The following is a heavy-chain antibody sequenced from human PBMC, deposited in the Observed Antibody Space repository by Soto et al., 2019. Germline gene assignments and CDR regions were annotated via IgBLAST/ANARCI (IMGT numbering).Heavy chain of an antibody. Sequence: GGSLRLSCAASGFTFSSYSMNWVRQAPGKGLEWVSSISSSSSYIYYADSVKGRFTISRDNAKNSLYLQMNSLRAEDTAVYYCAVGIAVAGSLVFDYWGQGTLVTVSS. CDR2: ISSSSSYI. D-gene: IGHD6-19*01. J-gene: IGHJ4*02. CDR1: GFTFSSYS. CDR3: AVGIAVAGSLVFDY. V-gene: IGHV3-21*01.